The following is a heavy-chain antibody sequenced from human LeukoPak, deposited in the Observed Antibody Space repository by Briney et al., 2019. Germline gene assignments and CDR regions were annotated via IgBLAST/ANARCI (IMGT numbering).Heavy chain of an antibody. D-gene: IGHD1-26*01. CDR1: GGSINSGGYY. V-gene: IGHV4-31*03. CDR2: IYYSGST. J-gene: IGHJ4*02. CDR3: ARERSLSGSSPFDY. Sequence: SQTLSLTCTVSGGSINSGGYYWGWIRQHPGRGLEWIGHIYYSGSTYYNPSLKSRVTISVDTSKNQFSLKLSSVTAADTAVYYCARERSLSGSSPFDYWGQGTLVTVSS.